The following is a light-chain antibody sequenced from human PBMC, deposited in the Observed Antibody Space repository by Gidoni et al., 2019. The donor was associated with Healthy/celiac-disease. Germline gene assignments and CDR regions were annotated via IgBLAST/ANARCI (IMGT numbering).Light chain of an antibody. CDR2: DAR. Sequence: SYVLTQPPSVSVAPGQTDRVTWGGNHLGSKSVHWYQQKPGQAPVLVVYDARARPSGIPERFSGSNSGNTATLTISRVEAGDEADYYCQVWDSSSDHPVFGGVTKLTVL. CDR3: QVWDSSSDHPV. J-gene: IGLJ3*02. V-gene: IGLV3-21*02. CDR1: HLGSKS.